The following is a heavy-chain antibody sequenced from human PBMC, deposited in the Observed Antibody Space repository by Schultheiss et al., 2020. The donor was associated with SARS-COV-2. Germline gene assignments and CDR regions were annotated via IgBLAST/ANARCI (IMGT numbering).Heavy chain of an antibody. CDR2: IYYSGST. V-gene: IGHV4-31*01. D-gene: IGHD6-13*01. Sequence: SETLSLTCTVSGGSIRSGDYYWTWIRQQPGKGLEWIGYIYYSGSTFYNPSLKSLVTMSVDTSKNQFSLKLSSVTAAETAGYYCAIGTMAYSSSYYYFDYWGQGTLVTVSS. CDR3: AIGTMAYSSSYYYFDY. CDR1: GGSIRSGDYY. J-gene: IGHJ4*02.